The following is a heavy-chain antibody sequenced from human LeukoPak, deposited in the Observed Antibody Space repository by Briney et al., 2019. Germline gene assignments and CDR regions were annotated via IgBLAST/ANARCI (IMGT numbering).Heavy chain of an antibody. Sequence: GGSLRLSCAVSGFTFSSHAMSWVRQAPGKGLEWVSVISGSGGSTYYADSVKGRFTTSRNNSKNTLYLQMNGLRAEDTAVYYCAKALRAYCGGDCIRDYWGQGTLVTVSS. CDR1: GFTFSSHA. J-gene: IGHJ4*02. CDR3: AKALRAYCGGDCIRDY. V-gene: IGHV3-23*01. D-gene: IGHD2-21*02. CDR2: ISGSGGST.